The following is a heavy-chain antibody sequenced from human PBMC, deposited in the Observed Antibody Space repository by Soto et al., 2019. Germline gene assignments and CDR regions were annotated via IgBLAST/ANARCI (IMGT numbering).Heavy chain of an antibody. CDR2: ISGSGGST. V-gene: IGHV3-23*01. J-gene: IGHJ5*02. CDR1: GFAFSSYT. Sequence: LRLSCAASGFAFSSYTMNWVRQAPGKGLEWVSSISGSGGSTYYADSVKGRFIISRDNPENTVYLQMNTLRVEDTAVYYCAKDLSGGDCPWGQGTLVTVS. CDR3: AKDLSGGDCP. D-gene: IGHD2-21*02.